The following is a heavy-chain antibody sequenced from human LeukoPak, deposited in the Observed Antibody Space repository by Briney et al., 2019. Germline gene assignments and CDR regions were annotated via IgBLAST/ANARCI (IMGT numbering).Heavy chain of an antibody. CDR2: IWPDGNRK. Sequence: GGSLRLSCAASGFTFSSYGMHWVRQAPGKGLEWVAVIWPDGNRKIYGDSVMGRFTISRDKSKNTLFLQMNSLRAEDTAVYYCARGEYYYDSSGYPEYWGQGTLVTVSS. D-gene: IGHD3-22*01. J-gene: IGHJ4*02. V-gene: IGHV3-33*01. CDR3: ARGEYYYDSSGYPEY. CDR1: GFTFSSYG.